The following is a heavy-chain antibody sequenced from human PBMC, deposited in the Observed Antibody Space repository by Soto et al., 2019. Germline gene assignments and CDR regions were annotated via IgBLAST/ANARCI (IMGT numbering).Heavy chain of an antibody. D-gene: IGHD1-1*01. Sequence: SQTLSLTCAISGDSVSSNSAAWNWIRQSPSRGLEWLGRTYYRSKWYNDYAVSVKSRITINPDTSKNQFSLQLNSVTPEDTAVYYCAREERSFFRAHYYMDVWGKGTTVTVSS. CDR1: GDSVSSNSAA. J-gene: IGHJ6*03. CDR3: AREERSFFRAHYYMDV. V-gene: IGHV6-1*01. CDR2: TYYRSKWYN.